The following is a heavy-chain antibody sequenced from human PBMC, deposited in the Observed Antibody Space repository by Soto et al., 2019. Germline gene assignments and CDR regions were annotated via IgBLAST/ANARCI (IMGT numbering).Heavy chain of an antibody. CDR3: AKSQSGSFFAAFDL. V-gene: IGHV3-23*01. CDR2: IFGSGITT. D-gene: IGHD1-26*01. J-gene: IGHJ3*01. Sequence: GGSLRLSCAASGFNFSSDVMNWVRQTPGKGLEWVASIFGSGITTYYADSVKGRFTITRDNSKNTLHLQLNSLRAEDTALYYCAKSQSGSFFAAFDLWGQGSLVTVSS. CDR1: GFNFSSDV.